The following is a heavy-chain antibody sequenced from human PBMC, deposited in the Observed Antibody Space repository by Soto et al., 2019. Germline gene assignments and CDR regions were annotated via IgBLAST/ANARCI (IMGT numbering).Heavy chain of an antibody. D-gene: IGHD3-9*01. J-gene: IGHJ4*02. V-gene: IGHV3-30*18. CDR2: ISSDGRNK. Sequence: GGSLRLSCAASGFTFTSYGMHWVRQAPGKGLEWVAVISSDGRNKYYSDSVKGRFTISRDVSKNTVFLHMDSLSAEDTAVYYCAKEGDFYDISTGYFGSKAYFEHWGQGTLVTVYS. CDR3: AKEGDFYDISTGYFGSKAYFEH. CDR1: GFTFTSYG.